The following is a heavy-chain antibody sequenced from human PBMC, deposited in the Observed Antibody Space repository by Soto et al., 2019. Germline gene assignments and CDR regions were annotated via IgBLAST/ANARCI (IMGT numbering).Heavy chain of an antibody. CDR3: AHNDGNDAFDI. CDR2: IYWDDDK. D-gene: IGHD1-26*01. V-gene: IGHV2-5*02. Sequence: QITLKESGPTLVKPTQTLTLTCTFSGFSLSTSGVGVGWIRQPPGKALEWLALIYWDDDKRYSPSLKSRLTITKDPAKNQVVLTMTNMDPVDTATYYCAHNDGNDAFDIWGQGTMVTVSS. CDR1: GFSLSTSGVG. J-gene: IGHJ3*02.